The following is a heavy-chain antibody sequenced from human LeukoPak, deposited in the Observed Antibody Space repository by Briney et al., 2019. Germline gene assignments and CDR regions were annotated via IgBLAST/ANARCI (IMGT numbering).Heavy chain of an antibody. J-gene: IGHJ4*02. V-gene: IGHV1-2*02. Sequence: ASVKVSCKASGYTFTGYYMHWVRQAPGQGLEWMGWINPNSGGTNYAQKFQGRVTMTRDTSISTAYMELSRLRSDDTAVYYCATAQVGAAARFVYWGQGTLVTVSS. D-gene: IGHD6-13*01. CDR3: ATAQVGAAARFVY. CDR2: INPNSGGT. CDR1: GYTFTGYY.